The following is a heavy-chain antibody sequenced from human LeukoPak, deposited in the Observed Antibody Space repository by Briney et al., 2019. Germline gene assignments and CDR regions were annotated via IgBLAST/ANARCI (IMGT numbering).Heavy chain of an antibody. V-gene: IGHV4-59*01. J-gene: IGHJ6*02. CDR2: IYYSGST. Sequence: PSETLSLTCTVSGGSISSYYWSWIRQPPGKGLEWIGYIYYSGSTNYNPSLKSRVTISVDTSKDQFSLKLSSVTAADTAVYYCARAIRLKSMSFNYYYYYGMDVWGQGTTVTVSS. CDR1: GGSISSYY. CDR3: ARAIRLKSMSFNYYYYYGMDV.